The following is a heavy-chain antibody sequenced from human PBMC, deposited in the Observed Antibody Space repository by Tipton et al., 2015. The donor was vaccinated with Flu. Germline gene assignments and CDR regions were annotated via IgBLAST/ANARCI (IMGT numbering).Heavy chain of an antibody. D-gene: IGHD6-19*01. CDR2: VSGSGDNT. CDR3: APTPGAVADNPGYYYGMEV. J-gene: IGHJ6*02. V-gene: IGHV3-23*04. Sequence: VQLVQSGAEVKKPGESLKISCKGSGYTFTKYWIGWVRQAPGKGLEWVSVVSGSGDNTDYADSVRGRFTISRDNSRDTVYLQMNRLRVDDTAVYFCAPTPGAVADNPGYYYGMEVRGQGTTVTVSS. CDR1: GYTFTKYW.